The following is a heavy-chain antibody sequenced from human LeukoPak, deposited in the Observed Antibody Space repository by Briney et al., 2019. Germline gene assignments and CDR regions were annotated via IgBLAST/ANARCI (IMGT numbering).Heavy chain of an antibody. CDR2: INPNSGGT. CDR1: GYTFTSYG. D-gene: IGHD3-16*01. V-gene: IGHV1-2*02. CDR3: ARGRGGTEFDY. J-gene: IGHJ4*02. Sequence: ASVKVSCKASGYTFTSYGISWVRQAPGQGLGWMGWINPNSGGTNYAQKFQGRVTMTRDTSISTAYMELSRRRSDDTAVYYCARGRGGTEFDYWGQGTLVTVSS.